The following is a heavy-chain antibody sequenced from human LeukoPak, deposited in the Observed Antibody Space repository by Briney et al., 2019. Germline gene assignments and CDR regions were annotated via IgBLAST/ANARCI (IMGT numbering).Heavy chain of an antibody. CDR1: GFTFSTYW. CDR2: INQDENHR. D-gene: IGHD2-21*02. J-gene: IGHJ4*02. Sequence: GGSLRLSCTASGFTFSTYWMTWVRQAPGKGLEWVASINQDENHRHYVPSARSRFTISRDNAKNSLLLQMNSLTAEDTAIYYCARSGPQAPDCYHYWGQGTQVTVSS. V-gene: IGHV3-7*03. CDR3: ARSGPQAPDCYHY.